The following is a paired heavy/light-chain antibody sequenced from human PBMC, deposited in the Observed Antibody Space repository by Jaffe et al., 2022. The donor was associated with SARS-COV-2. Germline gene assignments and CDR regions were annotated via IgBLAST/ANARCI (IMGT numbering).Heavy chain of an antibody. Sequence: EVQLVESGGGLVQPGGSLRLSCAASGFTFSSYEMNWVRQAPGKGLEWVSYISSSGSTIYYADSVKGRFTISRDNAKNSLYLQMNSLRAEDTAVYYCAREDYCSGGSCYTPTPTYYYGMDVWGQGTTVTVSS. CDR2: ISSSGSTI. D-gene: IGHD2-15*01. CDR3: AREDYCSGGSCYTPTPTYYYGMDV. J-gene: IGHJ6*02. V-gene: IGHV3-48*03. CDR1: GFTFSSYE.
Light chain of an antibody. CDR2: DAS. J-gene: IGKJ2*01. CDR1: QSVSSY. V-gene: IGKV3-11*01. Sequence: EIVLTQSPATLSLSPGERATLSCRASQSVSSYLAWYQQKPGQAPRLLIYDASNRATGIPARFSGSGSGTDFTLTISSLEPEDFAVYYCQQRSNWPPGYTFGQGTKLEIK. CDR3: QQRSNWPPGYT.